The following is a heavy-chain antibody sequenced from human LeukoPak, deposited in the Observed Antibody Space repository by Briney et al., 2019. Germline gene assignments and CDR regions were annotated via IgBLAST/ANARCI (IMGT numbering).Heavy chain of an antibody. D-gene: IGHD6-6*01. V-gene: IGHV3-20*04. Sequence: GGCRRLSCAASGFTSADYGMSSVREAPGKGLELVSGINWNGGSTGYADSVKGRFTISRDNAKNSLYLQMNSLRAEDTALYYCARDPSGAPREYYYYYRGGWGKGTTVTVS. CDR3: ARDPSGAPREYYYYYRGG. J-gene: IGHJ6*03. CDR2: INWNGGST. CDR1: GFTSADYG.